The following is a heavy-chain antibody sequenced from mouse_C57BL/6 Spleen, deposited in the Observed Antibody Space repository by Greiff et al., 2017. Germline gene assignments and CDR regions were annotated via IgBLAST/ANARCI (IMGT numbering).Heavy chain of an antibody. V-gene: IGHV3-6*01. CDR1: GYSITSGYY. J-gene: IGHJ2*01. CDR3: ARGGSHYFDY. CDR2: ISYDGSN. Sequence: EVKLMESGPGLVKPSQSLSLTCSVTGYSITSGYYWNWIRQFPGNKLEWMGYISYDGSNNYNPSLKNRISITRDTSKNQFFLKLNSVTTEDTATYYCARGGSHYFDYWGQGTTLTVSS.